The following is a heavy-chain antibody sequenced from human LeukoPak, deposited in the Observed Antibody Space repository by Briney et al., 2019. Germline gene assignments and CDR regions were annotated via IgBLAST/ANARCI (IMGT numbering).Heavy chain of an antibody. CDR2: ISGSDDST. V-gene: IGHV3-23*01. J-gene: IGHJ6*02. CDR1: GFTFSTYA. D-gene: IGHD4-23*01. Sequence: GGSLRLSCAASGFTFSTYAMSWVRHAPGKGLEWCSGISGSDDSTYYADSVKGRFTISRDNSWDTLYLQMNSLRAEDTAVYYCAKGFGGNYYYYYGMDVWGQGTTVTVSS. CDR3: AKGFGGNYYYYYGMDV.